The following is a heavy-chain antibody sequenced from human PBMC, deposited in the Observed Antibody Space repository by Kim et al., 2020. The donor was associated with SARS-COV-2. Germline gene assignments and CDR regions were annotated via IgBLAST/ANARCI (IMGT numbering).Heavy chain of an antibody. Sequence: GGSLRLSCAASGFTFSNAWMSWVRQAPGKGLEWVGRIKSKTDGGTTDYAAPVKGRFTISRDDSKNTLYLQMNSLKTEDTAVYYCTTEDCCTRSGHYYYGMDVWGQGTTVTVSS. D-gene: IGHD2-21*02. V-gene: IGHV3-15*01. CDR2: IKSKTDGGTT. CDR3: TTEDCCTRSGHYYYGMDV. CDR1: GFTFSNAW. J-gene: IGHJ6*02.